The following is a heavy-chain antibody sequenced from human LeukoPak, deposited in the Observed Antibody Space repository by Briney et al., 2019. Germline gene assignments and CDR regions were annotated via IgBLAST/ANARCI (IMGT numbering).Heavy chain of an antibody. CDR2: ISYDGSNK. CDR3: ASHSTGDLWAPLSY. Sequence: PGGSLRLSCAASGFTFSSYAMHWVRQAPGKGLEWVAVISYDGSNKYYADSVKGRFTISRDNSKNTLYLQMNSLRAEDTAVYYCASHSTGDLWAPLSYWGQGTLVTVSS. D-gene: IGHD7-27*01. J-gene: IGHJ4*02. V-gene: IGHV3-30-3*01. CDR1: GFTFSSYA.